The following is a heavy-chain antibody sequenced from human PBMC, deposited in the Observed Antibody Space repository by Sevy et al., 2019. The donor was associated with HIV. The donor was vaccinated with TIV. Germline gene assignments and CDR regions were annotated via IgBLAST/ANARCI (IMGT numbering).Heavy chain of an antibody. CDR3: AKGPLLRPFDP. J-gene: IGHJ5*02. V-gene: IGHV3-23*01. Sequence: GGSLRLSCAASGFTFSNYAMSWVRQAPGKGLGWVSTISGSVDGTYYADSGKGRFTVSRGNSKKTLYLQMNSLRAEDTAVYYCAKGPLLRPFDPWGQGTLVTVSS. D-gene: IGHD3-3*01. CDR1: GFTFSNYA. CDR2: ISGSVDGT.